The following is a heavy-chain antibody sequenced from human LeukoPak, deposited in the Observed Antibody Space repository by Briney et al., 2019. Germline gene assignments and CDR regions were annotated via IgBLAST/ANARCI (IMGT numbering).Heavy chain of an antibody. V-gene: IGHV4-59*08. CDR1: GGSISSYY. CDR3: ANGVGRSWYQGFDP. CDR2: IYYSGST. Sequence: SETLSLTCTVSGGSISSYYWSWIRQPPGKGLEWIGYIYYSGSTNYNPSLKSRVTISVDTSKNQFSLKLSSVTAADTAVYYCANGVGRSWYQGFDPWGQGTLVTVSS. D-gene: IGHD6-13*01. J-gene: IGHJ5*02.